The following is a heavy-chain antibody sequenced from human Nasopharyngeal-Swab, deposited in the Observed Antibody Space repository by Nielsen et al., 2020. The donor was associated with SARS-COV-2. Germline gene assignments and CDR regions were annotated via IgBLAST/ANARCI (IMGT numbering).Heavy chain of an antibody. Sequence: GGSLRLSCAASGFTFSSYSMNWVRQAPGKGLEWVSSISNSSSSIYYADSVKGRFPISRDNSKNTLYLQMTSLRVEDTAVYYCAGVDTAMAHTYNWFDPWGQGTLVTVSS. V-gene: IGHV3-21*01. D-gene: IGHD5-18*01. CDR2: ISNSSSSI. CDR1: GFTFSSYS. CDR3: AGVDTAMAHTYNWFDP. J-gene: IGHJ5*02.